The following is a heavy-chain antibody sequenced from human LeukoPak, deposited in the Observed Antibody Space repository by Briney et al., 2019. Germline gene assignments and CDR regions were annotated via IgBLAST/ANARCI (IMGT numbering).Heavy chain of an antibody. Sequence: GGSLRLSCAASGFSIDDYAMYWVRQAPGKGLEWVSGISWNSGSIGCVDSVKGRFTISRDNAKNSLYLQMNSLRAEDTALYYCAKEFPAYDAFDIWGQGTMVTVSS. CDR1: GFSIDDYA. CDR2: ISWNSGSI. CDR3: AKEFPAYDAFDI. V-gene: IGHV3-9*01. J-gene: IGHJ3*02.